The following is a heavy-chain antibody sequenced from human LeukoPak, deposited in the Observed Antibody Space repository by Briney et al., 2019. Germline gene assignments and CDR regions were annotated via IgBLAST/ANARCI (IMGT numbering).Heavy chain of an antibody. CDR1: GGSFSGYY. V-gene: IGHV4-34*01. CDR2: INHSGST. D-gene: IGHD1-1*01. Sequence: SETLSLTCAVYGGSFSGYYWSWIRQPPGKGLEWIGEINHSGSTNYNPSLKSRVTISVDTSKNQFSLKLSSVTAADTAVYYCARESSRGYNWNVRDYWGQGTLVTVSS. J-gene: IGHJ4*02. CDR3: ARESSRGYNWNVRDY.